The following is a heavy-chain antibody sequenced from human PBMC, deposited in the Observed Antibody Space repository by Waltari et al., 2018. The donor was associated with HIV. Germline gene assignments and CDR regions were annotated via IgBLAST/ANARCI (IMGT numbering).Heavy chain of an antibody. V-gene: IGHV3-30*07. CDR1: GFTFSTYA. D-gene: IGHD3-22*01. CDR2: ISYDGNNI. CDR3: ARDPRALIIVTTFSYGVDV. J-gene: IGHJ6*02. Sequence: VQLVESGGGVVQPGRSLRLSCAAAGFTFSTYAMHWVRQAPGKGREWVAVISYDGNNIEYADSVKGRFTISRDNSKNTLYLQMNSLRAEDTALYYCARDPRALIIVTTFSYGVDVWGQGTAVTVSS.